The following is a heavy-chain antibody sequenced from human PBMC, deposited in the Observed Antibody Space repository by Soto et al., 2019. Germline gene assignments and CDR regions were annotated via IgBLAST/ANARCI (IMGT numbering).Heavy chain of an antibody. CDR2: ISYDGSNK. D-gene: IGHD3-3*01. Sequence: GGSLRLSCAASGFTFSSYAMHWVRQAPGKGPEWVAVISYDGSNKYYADSVKGRFTISRDNSKNTLYLQMNSLRAEDTAVYYCARATTIFGVVIRSGWFYFDYWGQGTLVTVSS. V-gene: IGHV3-30-3*01. J-gene: IGHJ4*02. CDR3: ARATTIFGVVIRSGWFYFDY. CDR1: GFTFSSYA.